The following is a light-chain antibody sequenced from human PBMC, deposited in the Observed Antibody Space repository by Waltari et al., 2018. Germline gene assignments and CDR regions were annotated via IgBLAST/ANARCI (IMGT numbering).Light chain of an antibody. CDR1: SRDIGCYTY. J-gene: IGLJ3*02. CDR2: DVT. CDR3: ISYTSGTTDWV. V-gene: IGLV2-14*03. Sequence: HSALTQPSSVSGSPGQSCTITCSATSRDIGCYTYLSWYQQHPGKAPKLLIYDVTNRPSGVSNRFSGSKSGNTASLTISGLQAEDEAVYFCISYTSGTTDWVFGGGTKLTVL.